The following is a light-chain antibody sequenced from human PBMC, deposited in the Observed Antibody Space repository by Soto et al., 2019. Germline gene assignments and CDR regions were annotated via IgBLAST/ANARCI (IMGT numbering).Light chain of an antibody. CDR2: GAT. Sequence: EIVLTQSPGTLSLSPGERATLSCRASQSVSSSYLAWYQQKPGQAPRLLIYGATSRATGIPDRFSGSGSATDFTLTIIRLEPEDVAVYYCQQYGSSPPWTFGQGTKVEIK. CDR1: QSVSSSY. CDR3: QQYGSSPPWT. J-gene: IGKJ1*01. V-gene: IGKV3-20*01.